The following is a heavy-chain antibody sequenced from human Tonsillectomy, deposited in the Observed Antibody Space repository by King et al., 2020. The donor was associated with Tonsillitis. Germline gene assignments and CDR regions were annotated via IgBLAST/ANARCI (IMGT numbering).Heavy chain of an antibody. V-gene: IGHV5-51*03. J-gene: IGHJ4*02. Sequence: QLVQSGAEVKKPGATLKISCKGSGDSFTNYWIAWVRQMPGKGLEWMGIIYPGDSDTKYSPSFQGQVTISADKSISTAYLQWGSLRASDTAMYYCARVKYDFWSGYSDCWGQGTLVTVSS. CDR2: IYPGDSDT. D-gene: IGHD3-3*01. CDR3: ARVKYDFWSGYSDC. CDR1: GDSFTNYW.